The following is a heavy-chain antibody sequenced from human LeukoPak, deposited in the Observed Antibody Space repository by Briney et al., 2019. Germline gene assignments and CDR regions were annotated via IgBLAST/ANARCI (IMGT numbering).Heavy chain of an antibody. D-gene: IGHD2-2*01. Sequence: PGGSLRLSCAASGFTFGSYAMNWVRQAPGKGLDWVSVISGSGGTTYYADSVKGRFTISRDNSKNTLSLQMNSLRAEDTAVYYCAKGDSIVPAAPFDYWGQGTLVTVSS. CDR1: GFTFGSYA. CDR2: ISGSGGTT. J-gene: IGHJ4*02. CDR3: AKGDSIVPAAPFDY. V-gene: IGHV3-23*01.